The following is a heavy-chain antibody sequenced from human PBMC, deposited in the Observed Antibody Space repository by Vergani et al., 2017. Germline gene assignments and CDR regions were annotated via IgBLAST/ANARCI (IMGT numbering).Heavy chain of an antibody. D-gene: IGHD3-16*01. CDR2: IWYDGSNK. Sequence: QVQLVASGGGVDQPGRSLRLSCAASGFTFSSSGMHWVRQAPGKGLEWVAVIWYDGSNKYYGDSVKGRFNIPRDNSKNTLYLQMNSLRAEDTAVYYCATLWGYFDYWGQGTLVTVSS. V-gene: IGHV3-33*01. CDR1: GFTFSSSG. J-gene: IGHJ4*02. CDR3: ATLWGYFDY.